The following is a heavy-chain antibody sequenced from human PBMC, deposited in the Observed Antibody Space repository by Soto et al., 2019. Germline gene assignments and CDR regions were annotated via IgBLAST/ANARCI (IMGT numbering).Heavy chain of an antibody. J-gene: IGHJ3*01. CDR2: ISGGGGSA. Sequence: EVQLLESGGGLVQPCGSLRFSCVAPGFTFTNYAMNWVRQAPGKGLEWVSDISGGGGSAYYSDSVKGRFTISIDNSNNMLYLQMNSLRAEDTAKYYCVKEGSGWYSRGPLDFWGRGTMVTVSS. V-gene: IGHV3-23*01. CDR3: VKEGSGWYSRGPLDF. D-gene: IGHD6-19*01. CDR1: GFTFTNYA.